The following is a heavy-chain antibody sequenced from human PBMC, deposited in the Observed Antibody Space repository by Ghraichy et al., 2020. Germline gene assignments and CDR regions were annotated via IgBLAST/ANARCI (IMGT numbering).Heavy chain of an antibody. J-gene: IGHJ5*02. CDR2: IYYSGST. D-gene: IGHD3-3*01. CDR3: ASRTRITIFGVVIMKENWFDP. V-gene: IGHV4-39*01. Sequence: ESLKISCTVSGGSISSSSYYWGWIRQPPGKGLEWIGSIYYSGSTYYNPSLKSRVTISVDTSKNQFSLKLSSVTAADTAVYYCASRTRITIFGVVIMKENWFDPWGQGTLVTVSS. CDR1: GGSISSSSYY.